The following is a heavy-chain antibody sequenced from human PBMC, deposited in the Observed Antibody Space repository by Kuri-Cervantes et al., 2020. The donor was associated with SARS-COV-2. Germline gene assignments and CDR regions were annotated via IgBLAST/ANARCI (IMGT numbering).Heavy chain of an antibody. V-gene: IGHV1-69*13. CDR2: IIPIFGTA. CDR3: AREQPDATFFDY. CDR1: GYTFTGYY. D-gene: IGHD6-13*01. Sequence: SVKVSCKASGYTFTGYYMHWVRQAPGQGLEWMGRIIPIFGTANCAQKFQGRVTITADESTSTAYMELSSLRSDDTAVYYSAREQPDATFFDYWGQGTLVTVSS. J-gene: IGHJ4*02.